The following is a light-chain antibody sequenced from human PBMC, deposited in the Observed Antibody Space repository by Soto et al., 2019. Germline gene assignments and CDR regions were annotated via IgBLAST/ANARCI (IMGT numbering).Light chain of an antibody. V-gene: IGKV1-5*02. CDR1: QSVSGW. Sequence: EMQMTESPSTSCASAGDKDNDICRASQSVSGWLAWYQQKPGEAPKLLIYDASALPRGVPSRFSGSGSGTEFTLTISSLQPDDFATYYCHQYDSYSFGQGTKV. CDR3: HQYDSYS. J-gene: IGKJ1*01. CDR2: DAS.